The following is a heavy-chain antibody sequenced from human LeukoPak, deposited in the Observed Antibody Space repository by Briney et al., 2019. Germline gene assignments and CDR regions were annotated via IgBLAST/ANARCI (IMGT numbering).Heavy chain of an antibody. V-gene: IGHV4-59*08. CDR2: ISHSGNT. J-gene: IGHJ4*02. CDR3: ARHGTISSESYFDY. CDR1: GGSISSYD. Sequence: PSETLSLTCTVSGGSISSYDWSWIRQPPGRGLEWIAYISHSGNTNYNPSLKSRVTGFVDTSKNQVSLRLSSVTAADTAVYYCARHGTISSESYFDYWGQGALVTVSS. D-gene: IGHD1-14*01.